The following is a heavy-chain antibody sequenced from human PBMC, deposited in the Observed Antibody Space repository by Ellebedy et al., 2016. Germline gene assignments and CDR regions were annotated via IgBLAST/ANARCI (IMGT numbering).Heavy chain of an antibody. CDR3: ARDLDNDAFDI. Sequence: GGSLRLSCAASGFTFSDHYMDWVRQAPGKGLEWVGFIRSKAYGGTTEYAASVKGRFTISRDDSKNSLYLQMNSLKTEDTAVYYCARDLDNDAFDIWGQGTMVTVSS. J-gene: IGHJ3*02. CDR1: GFTFSDHY. D-gene: IGHD2-2*03. CDR2: IRSKAYGGTT. V-gene: IGHV3-72*01.